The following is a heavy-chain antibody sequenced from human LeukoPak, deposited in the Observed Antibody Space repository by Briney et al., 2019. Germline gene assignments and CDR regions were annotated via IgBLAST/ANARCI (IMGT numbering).Heavy chain of an antibody. CDR1: GFTFSSFA. Sequence: QPGGSLRLSCAAPGFTFSSFAMTWVRQAPGKGLEWVSTISDSGGSTYYADSVKGRFTISRDNSKDTLYVQMNNLRAEDAAVYYCAKSHSVAQRGYFDYWGQGTLVTVSS. J-gene: IGHJ4*02. CDR2: ISDSGGST. CDR3: AKSHSVAQRGYFDY. V-gene: IGHV3-23*01. D-gene: IGHD2-15*01.